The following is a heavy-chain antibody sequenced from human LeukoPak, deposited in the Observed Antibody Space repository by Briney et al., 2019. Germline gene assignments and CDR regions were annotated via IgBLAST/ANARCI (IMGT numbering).Heavy chain of an antibody. Sequence: GGSLRLSCAASGFTFSSQWMSWVRQAPGKGLEWVANIKEDGSEKSYVDSVEGRFTISRDNAKNPLYLQMNSLRAEDTAVYYCARAFSWGQGTLVTVSS. V-gene: IGHV3-7*01. CDR3: ARAFS. CDR2: IKEDGSEK. D-gene: IGHD3-16*01. J-gene: IGHJ5*02. CDR1: GFTFSSQW.